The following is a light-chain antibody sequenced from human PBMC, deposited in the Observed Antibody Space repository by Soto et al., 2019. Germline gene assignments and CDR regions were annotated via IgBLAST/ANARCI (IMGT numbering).Light chain of an antibody. CDR1: QSVGSN. V-gene: IGKV3-15*01. CDR3: QHYTNWPYT. CDR2: GAS. Sequence: EIVMTQSPATLSVSPGERASLSCRASQSVGSNLAWYQQTAGQAPRLLIYGASTRATGIPARFSGSGSGTEFTLTIRSLQSEDCAVYSCQHYTNWPYTFGQGTKLEIK. J-gene: IGKJ2*01.